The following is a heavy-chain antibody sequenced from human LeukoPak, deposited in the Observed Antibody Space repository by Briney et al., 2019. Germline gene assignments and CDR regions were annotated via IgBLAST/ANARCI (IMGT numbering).Heavy chain of an antibody. J-gene: IGHJ4*02. CDR1: GFTFSSYW. D-gene: IGHD3-22*01. CDR2: IKEDGSEK. V-gene: IGHV3-7*01. CDR3: ARSRSGYYEDY. Sequence: GGSLRLSCAASGFTFSSYWMSWVRQAPGKGLEWVANIKEDGSEKYYVDSVKGRFTISRDNAKNSLSLQVNSLSAEDTAVYYCARSRSGYYEDYRGQGTLVTVSS.